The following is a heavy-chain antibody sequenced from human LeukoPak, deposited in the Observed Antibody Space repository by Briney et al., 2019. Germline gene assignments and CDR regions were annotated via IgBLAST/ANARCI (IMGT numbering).Heavy chain of an antibody. J-gene: IGHJ3*02. Sequence: GGSLRLSCAASGFTFSSYGMHWVRQAPGKGLEWVAFIRYDGSNKYYADSVKGRFTISRDNSKNTLYLQMSSLRAEDTAVYYCAKDWGDLEYSSSWGRAFDIWGQGTMVTVSS. V-gene: IGHV3-30*02. D-gene: IGHD6-13*01. CDR1: GFTFSSYG. CDR2: IRYDGSNK. CDR3: AKDWGDLEYSSSWGRAFDI.